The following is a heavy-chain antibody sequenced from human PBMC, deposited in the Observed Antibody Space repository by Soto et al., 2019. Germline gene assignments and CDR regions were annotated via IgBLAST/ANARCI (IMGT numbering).Heavy chain of an antibody. J-gene: IGHJ4*02. CDR3: VKGLYVWGVTGDY. Sequence: EVQLLESGGGLAQPGGSLRVSCAASGFPFSDYAMSWVRQAPGKGLEWVSIITATDGSTYYADSVKGRFTISRDDAKNTLHLQMNSVRVEDTAVYYCVKGLYVWGVTGDYWGQGTLVTVSS. V-gene: IGHV3-23*01. CDR2: ITATDGST. CDR1: GFPFSDYA. D-gene: IGHD3-16*01.